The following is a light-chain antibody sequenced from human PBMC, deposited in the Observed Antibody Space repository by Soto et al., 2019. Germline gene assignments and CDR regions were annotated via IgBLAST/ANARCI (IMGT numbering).Light chain of an antibody. V-gene: IGLV2-8*01. CDR3: SSYAGSNNFPYV. J-gene: IGLJ1*01. CDR1: SSDVGGHNY. CDR2: EVS. Sequence: QSALTQPPSASGSPGQSVTISCTGTSSDVGGHNYVSWYQQHPGKAPKLMIYEVSKRPSGVPDRFSGSKSGNTASLTVSGLQAEDEADYYCSSYAGSNNFPYVFGPGTKLTVL.